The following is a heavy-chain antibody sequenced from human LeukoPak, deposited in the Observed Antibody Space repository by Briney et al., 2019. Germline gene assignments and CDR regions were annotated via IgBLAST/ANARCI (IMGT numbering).Heavy chain of an antibody. D-gene: IGHD3-16*02. CDR1: GGSFSGYY. V-gene: IGHV4-34*01. Sequence: SETLSLTCAVYGGSFSGYYWSWIRQPPGKGLEWIGEINHSGSTNYNPSLKSRVTISVDTSKNQFSLKLSPVTAADTAVYYCARRTMITFGGVIVRRRGWFDPWGQGTLVTVSS. CDR3: ARRTMITFGGVIVRRRGWFDP. CDR2: INHSGST. J-gene: IGHJ5*02.